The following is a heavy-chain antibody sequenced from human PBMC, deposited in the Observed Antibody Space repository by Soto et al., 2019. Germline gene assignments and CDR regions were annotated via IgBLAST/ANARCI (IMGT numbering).Heavy chain of an antibody. Sequence: RRLSCAASRFTFSTYEMHWVRQAPGKGLEWVSCISSSGSSVYYADSVKGRFTISRDNSRNSLYLQMNSLRDEDTALYYCVRYCSSTLCNGVATRTFDYWGQGALVTVYS. V-gene: IGHV3-48*03. CDR2: ISSSGSSV. CDR1: RFTFSTYE. D-gene: IGHD5-12*01. J-gene: IGHJ4*02. CDR3: VRYCSSTLCNGVATRTFDY.